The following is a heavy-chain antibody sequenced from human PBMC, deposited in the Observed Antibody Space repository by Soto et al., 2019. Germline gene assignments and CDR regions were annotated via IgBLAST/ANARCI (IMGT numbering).Heavy chain of an antibody. D-gene: IGHD6-13*01. CDR2: ISAYNGDT. CDR3: ARAPAAAANFDH. Sequence: QVQLVQSGAEVKKPGSSVKVSCKASGYTFTSYGISWVRQAPGQGLEWMGWISAYNGDTNYAQNFQGRVTMTTDTSTSTAYMEVRSLRSDDTAVYYCARAPAAAANFDHWGQGTLVTVSS. J-gene: IGHJ4*02. CDR1: GYTFTSYG. V-gene: IGHV1-18*01.